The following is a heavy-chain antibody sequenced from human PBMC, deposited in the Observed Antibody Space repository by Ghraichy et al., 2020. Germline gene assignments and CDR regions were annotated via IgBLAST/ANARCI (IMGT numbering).Heavy chain of an antibody. CDR3: GRPYGLGNYYNLGLDY. V-gene: IGHV1-69*13. CDR1: GTTGGTFSNYA. D-gene: IGHD3-10*01. J-gene: IGHJ4*02. Sequence: SVKVSCKVSGTTGGTFSNYAFIWVRQAPGQGLEWVGQIFPVSASTNYAQKLQGRVSIIADESATTVYMELSSLTSDDTAVYYCGRPYGLGNYYNLGLDYWGQGTLVTVSS. CDR2: IFPVSAST.